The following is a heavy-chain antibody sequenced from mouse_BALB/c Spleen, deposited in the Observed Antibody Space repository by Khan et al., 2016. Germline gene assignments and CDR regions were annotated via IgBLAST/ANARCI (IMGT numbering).Heavy chain of an antibody. V-gene: IGHV7-3*02. CDR3: ARDLKDGYYWYLDV. CDR2: ARNKANGYTT. J-gene: IGHJ1*01. Sequence: EVELVESGGGLVQPGGSLRLSCTTSGFTFTDYYMSWVRQPPGEALEWLGFARNKANGYTTEYSASVKGRFTISRDNSQSILYLQINTLRAEDSATYYCARDLKDGYYWYLDVWGAGTTVTVSS. CDR1: GFTFTDYY. D-gene: IGHD2-3*01.